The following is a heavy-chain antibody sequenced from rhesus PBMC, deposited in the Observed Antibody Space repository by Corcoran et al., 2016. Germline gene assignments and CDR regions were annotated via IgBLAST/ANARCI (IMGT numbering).Heavy chain of an antibody. Sequence: QVQLQESGPGLVKPSETLSLTCAVSGGSFSSYWWGWIRPPPGKGLEWIGSIYGSSGRTEYNPSHKKRDTISRETYKNQFSLKRSSVTAADTAVYYCAREYCTGSGCDVRILVSYYFDYWGQGVLVTVSS. V-gene: IGHV4-160*01. D-gene: IGHD2-21*01. CDR3: AREYCTGSGCDVRILVSYYFDY. CDR1: GGSFSSYW. CDR2: IYGSSGRT. J-gene: IGHJ4*01.